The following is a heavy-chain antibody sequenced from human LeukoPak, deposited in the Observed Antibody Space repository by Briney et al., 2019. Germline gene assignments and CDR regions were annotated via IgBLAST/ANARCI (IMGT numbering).Heavy chain of an antibody. CDR1: GGSISSSYW. CDR3: ARVAAATVLPYYFDY. CDR2: IYHSGST. J-gene: IGHJ4*02. Sequence: SGTLSLTCAVSGGSISSSYWWSWVRQPPGKGLEWIGEIYHSGSTNYNPSLKSRVTMSVDKSKNQFSLKLSSVTAADTAVYYCARVAAATVLPYYFDYWGQGTLVTVSS. D-gene: IGHD6-13*01. V-gene: IGHV4-4*02.